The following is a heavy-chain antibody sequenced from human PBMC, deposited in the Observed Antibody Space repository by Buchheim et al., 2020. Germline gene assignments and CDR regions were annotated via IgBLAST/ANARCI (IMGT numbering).Heavy chain of an antibody. D-gene: IGHD3-16*01. V-gene: IGHV4-59*01. Sequence: QVQLQESGPGLVKPSETLSRTCTVSGGSISSYYWSWIRQPPGKGLEWIGYIYYSGSTNYNPSLKSRVTISVDTSKNQFSLKLSSVTAADTAVYYCARVRRSWAYGMDVWGQGTT. J-gene: IGHJ6*02. CDR1: GGSISSYY. CDR2: IYYSGST. CDR3: ARVRRSWAYGMDV.